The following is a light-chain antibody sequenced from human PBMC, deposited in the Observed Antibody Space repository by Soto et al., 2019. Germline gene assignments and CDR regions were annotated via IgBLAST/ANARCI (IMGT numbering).Light chain of an antibody. CDR3: QQYYSIPHT. Sequence: DIVMTQSPDSLAVSLGERATVNCKSSQSILYSSNNNNYLAWYQQKPGQPPKLLIYWASTRESGVPDRFSGSGSGTDFTLTISSLQAEDVAVYYCQQYYSIPHTFGQGTKLEIK. CDR1: QSILYSSNNNNY. CDR2: WAS. J-gene: IGKJ2*01. V-gene: IGKV4-1*01.